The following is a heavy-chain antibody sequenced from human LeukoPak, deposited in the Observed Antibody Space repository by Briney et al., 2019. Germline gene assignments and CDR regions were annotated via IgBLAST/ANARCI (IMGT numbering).Heavy chain of an antibody. CDR3: ARVRKQYYYDNSHHRDASDV. V-gene: IGHV3-20*04. J-gene: IGHJ3*01. CDR1: GFTFDDYR. CDR2: NHWNGNNG. Sequence: GGSLRLSCATSGFTFDDYRMNLVPQAPGKGLEWVSNNHWNGNNGDYADPVKGRFTISRDKAKNSLHLQMNSLRAEDTAVYYCARVRKQYYYDNSHHRDASDVWGQGTMVIVSS. D-gene: IGHD3-22*01.